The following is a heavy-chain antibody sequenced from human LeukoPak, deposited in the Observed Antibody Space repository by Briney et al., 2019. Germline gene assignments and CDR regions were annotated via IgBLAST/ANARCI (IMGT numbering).Heavy chain of an antibody. Sequence: ASVKVSCKASGYTFTSYGISWVRQAPGQGLEWTGWISAYNGNTNYAQKLHGRVTMTTDTSTSTAYMELRSLRSDDTAVYYCARVGDYYGSGSYSSWGQGTLVTVSS. V-gene: IGHV1-18*01. CDR1: GYTFTSYG. D-gene: IGHD3-10*01. CDR3: ARVGDYYGSGSYSS. J-gene: IGHJ5*02. CDR2: ISAYNGNT.